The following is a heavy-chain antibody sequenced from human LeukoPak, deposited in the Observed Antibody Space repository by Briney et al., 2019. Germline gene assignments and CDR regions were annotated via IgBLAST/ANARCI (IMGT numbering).Heavy chain of an antibody. CDR1: GGSISSYY. D-gene: IGHD4-11*01. J-gene: IGHJ5*02. CDR2: IYYSGST. V-gene: IGHV4-59*01. CDR3: ARRDYSNDNWFDP. Sequence: PSETLSLTCTVSGGSISSYYWSWIRQPPGKGLEWIGYIYYSGSTNYNPSLKSRVTISVDTSKNQFSLKLSSVTAADTAVYYCARRDYSNDNWFDPWGQGILVTVSS.